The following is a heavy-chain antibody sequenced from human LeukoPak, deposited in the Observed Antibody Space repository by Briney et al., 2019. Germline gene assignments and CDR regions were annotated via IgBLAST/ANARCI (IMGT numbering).Heavy chain of an antibody. V-gene: IGHV3-23*01. CDR3: AKGFSVRGRFDP. CDR1: GLAFSSNS. Sequence: GGSLRLSCVASGLAFSSNSMSWVRQPPGMGLEWVSGISVSGITVYADSVKGRLTISRDNSKNTLYLQMNNLRAEDTALYYCAKGFSVRGRFDPWGQGTQVTVSS. J-gene: IGHJ5*02. CDR2: ISVSGIT. D-gene: IGHD2-15*01.